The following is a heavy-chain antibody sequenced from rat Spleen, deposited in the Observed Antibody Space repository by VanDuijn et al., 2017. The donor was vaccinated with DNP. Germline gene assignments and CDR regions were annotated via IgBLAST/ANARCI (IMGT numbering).Heavy chain of an antibody. Sequence: EVQLVESGGGLVQPGRSLKLSCAVSGFTFNDYYMAWVRQAPAKGLEWVATITNSGDSTYYSDSVKGRFSISRDNTKNSLYLQMNSLRSEDTATYYCTRQLGLDYWGQGVMVTVSS. CDR1: GFTFNDYY. J-gene: IGHJ2*01. CDR3: TRQLGLDY. V-gene: IGHV5-25*01. D-gene: IGHD5-1*01. CDR2: ITNSGDST.